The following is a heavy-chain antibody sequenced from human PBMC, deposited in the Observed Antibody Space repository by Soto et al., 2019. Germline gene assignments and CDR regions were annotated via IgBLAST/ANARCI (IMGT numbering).Heavy chain of an antibody. V-gene: IGHV4-59*12. Sequence: PSETLSLTCTVSGGSISSYYWSWIRQPPGKGLEWIGSIYYSGSTYYNPSLKSRVTISMDTSKNQFSLRLTSVTAADTAVYYCARDTSSTSLRAEYFQFWGQGTQVTVS. J-gene: IGHJ1*01. CDR1: GGSISSYY. D-gene: IGHD6-13*01. CDR2: IYYSGST. CDR3: ARDTSSTSLRAEYFQF.